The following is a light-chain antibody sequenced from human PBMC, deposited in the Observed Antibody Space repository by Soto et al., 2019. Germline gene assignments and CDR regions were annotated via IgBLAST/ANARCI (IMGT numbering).Light chain of an antibody. J-gene: IGLJ2*01. Sequence: QAVVTQPPSVSGAPGQRVTISCTGSSSNIGAGYDVHWYQQVPGTAPKLLIYGNTNRPSGVPDRFSASKSGTSASLAITGLQAEDEADYYCQSYESSLSGWIFGGGTKVTVL. CDR2: GNT. CDR3: QSYESSLSGWI. CDR1: SSNIGAGYD. V-gene: IGLV1-40*01.